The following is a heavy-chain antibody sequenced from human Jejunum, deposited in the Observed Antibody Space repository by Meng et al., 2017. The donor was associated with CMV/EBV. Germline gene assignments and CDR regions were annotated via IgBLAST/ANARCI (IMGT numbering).Heavy chain of an antibody. CDR2: IDYRGPT. D-gene: IGHD3-16*01. J-gene: IGHJ4*02. CDR1: GGPIRVYY. V-gene: IGHV4-59*01. Sequence: VPGGPIRVYYSNGIRQPPGKGLEWIGNIDYRGPTKNNPSLKSRVTISVDPSKSQFSLKVGSVSAADTAVYYCARGWGTTSPWDYWGQGRLVTVSS. CDR3: ARGWGTTSPWDY.